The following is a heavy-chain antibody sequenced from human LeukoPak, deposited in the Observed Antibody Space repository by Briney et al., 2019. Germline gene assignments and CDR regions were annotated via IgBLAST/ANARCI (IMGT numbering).Heavy chain of an antibody. V-gene: IGHV3-23*01. J-gene: IGHJ4*02. CDR2: INGSSGYT. CDR3: AKTYYFDSSGYCSAYYFDK. CDR1: GFTLSSYG. Sequence: GGSLRLSCAASGFTLSSYGMSWVRQAPGKGLEWVSSINGSSGYTYYADSVRGRFAISRDNSKNTVFLQMNSLRAEDTAVYYYAKTYYFDSSGYCSAYYFDKWGQGTHVTVSS. D-gene: IGHD3-22*01.